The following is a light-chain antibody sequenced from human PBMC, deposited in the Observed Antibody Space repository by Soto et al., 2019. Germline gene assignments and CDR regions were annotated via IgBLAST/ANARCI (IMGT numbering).Light chain of an antibody. CDR1: RHVSSD. CDR3: QQRSNWPPIT. J-gene: IGKJ5*01. V-gene: IGKV3-15*01. Sequence: EIVITHSPATLSLSAVERATLSCRASRHVSSDLAWYHQQPGHAPRLLIYDVSTRATGIPARFSGSGSGTEFTLTINSLQSEDFAVYYCQQRSNWPPITFGQGTRLEI. CDR2: DVS.